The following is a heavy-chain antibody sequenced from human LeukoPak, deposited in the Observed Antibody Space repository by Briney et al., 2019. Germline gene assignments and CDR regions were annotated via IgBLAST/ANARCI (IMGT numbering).Heavy chain of an antibody. D-gene: IGHD3-10*01. Sequence: SVKVSCKASGGTISNYAVTWVRQAPGQGLEWMGGVIPVFGTTNYAQKFQGRVTITADESTTTAYMELSSLRSEDTAVYYCARSTMVRGVLDAFDIWGQGTMVTVSS. CDR1: GGTISNYA. J-gene: IGHJ3*02. V-gene: IGHV1-69*13. CDR3: ARSTMVRGVLDAFDI. CDR2: VIPVFGTT.